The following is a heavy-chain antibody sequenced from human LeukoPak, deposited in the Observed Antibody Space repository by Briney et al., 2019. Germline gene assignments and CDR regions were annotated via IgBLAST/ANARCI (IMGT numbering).Heavy chain of an antibody. CDR2: ISSSSYI. J-gene: IGHJ1*01. D-gene: IGHD6-13*01. CDR3: ARGWLYSSSWYGYFQH. V-gene: IGHV3-21*01. CDR1: GSTFSSYS. Sequence: PGGSLRLSCAASGSTFSSYSMNWVRQAPGKGLEWVSSISSSSYIYYADSVKGRFTISRDNAKNSLYPQMNSLRAEDTAVYHCARGWLYSSSWYGYFQHWGQGTLVTVSS.